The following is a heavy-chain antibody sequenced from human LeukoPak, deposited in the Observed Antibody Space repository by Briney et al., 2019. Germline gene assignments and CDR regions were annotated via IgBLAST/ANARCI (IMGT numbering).Heavy chain of an antibody. J-gene: IGHJ4*02. CDR3: VKGRISEDGLDF. V-gene: IGHV3-23*01. D-gene: IGHD6-13*01. Sequence: GGSLRLSCAASGFTFSRSTMTWVRQTPGKGLDWVSSISSSGNTYYADSVKGRFTISRDNSKNMLYLRMNSLRAEDTAVYYCVKGRISEDGLDFWGQGTLVTVSS. CDR2: ISSSGNT. CDR1: GFTFSRST.